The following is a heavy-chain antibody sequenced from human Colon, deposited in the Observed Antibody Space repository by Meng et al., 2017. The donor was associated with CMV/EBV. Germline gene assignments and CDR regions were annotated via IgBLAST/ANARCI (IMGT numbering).Heavy chain of an antibody. D-gene: IGHD6-13*01. V-gene: IGHV3-23*01. CDR2: IGGSGVST. J-gene: IGHJ4*02. Sequence: GESLKISCAASGFTFSDYYMTWVRQAPGKGLEWISTIGGSGVSTYYADSVQGRFTISRENSKNTLYLQMNSLRVEDAAVYYCTKVGLASSGTKIYWGQGTRVTVSS. CDR3: TKVGLASSGTKIY. CDR1: GFTFSDYY.